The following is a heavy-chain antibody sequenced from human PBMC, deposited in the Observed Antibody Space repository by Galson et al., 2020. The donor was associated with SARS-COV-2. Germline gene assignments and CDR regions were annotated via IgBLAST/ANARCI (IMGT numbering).Heavy chain of an antibody. V-gene: IGHV4-34*01. CDR3: ARVRSWYRGYYYYMDV. CDR2: INHSGST. J-gene: IGHJ6*03. CDR1: GGSFSGYY. Sequence: SETLSLTCAVYGGSFSGYYWSWIRQPPGKGLEWIGEINHSGSTNYNPSLKSRVTISVDTSKNQFSLKLSSVTAADTAVYYCARVRSWYRGYYYYMDVWGKGTTVTVSS. D-gene: IGHD6-13*01.